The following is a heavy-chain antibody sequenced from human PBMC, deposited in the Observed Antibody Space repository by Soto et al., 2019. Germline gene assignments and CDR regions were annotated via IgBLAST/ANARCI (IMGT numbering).Heavy chain of an antibody. J-gene: IGHJ3*02. D-gene: IGHD4-17*01. CDR1: GYTFTSYV. Sequence: QVQLVKSGAEVKKPGASVKVSCKASGYTFTSYVISWVRQAPGQGLEWMGWISAYNGNTNYAQKLQGRVTMTTDTSKSTAYMELRSLRSDDTAVYYCASRDGDYVSLDGAFDIWGQGTMVTVSS. V-gene: IGHV1-18*01. CDR2: ISAYNGNT. CDR3: ASRDGDYVSLDGAFDI.